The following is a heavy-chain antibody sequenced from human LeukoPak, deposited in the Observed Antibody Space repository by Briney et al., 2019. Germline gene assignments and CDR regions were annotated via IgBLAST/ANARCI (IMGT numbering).Heavy chain of an antibody. Sequence: ASVKVSCKASGYSFTAYYMHWVRQAPGQGLEWMGWINPNSGGTTYAQEFQGRVTMTRDTSISTAYMELSRLTSDDTAVYYCAGGPHDFWSDIWGQGTLVTVSS. V-gene: IGHV1-2*02. CDR1: GYSFTAYY. D-gene: IGHD3-3*01. J-gene: IGHJ4*02. CDR2: INPNSGGT. CDR3: AGGPHDFWSDI.